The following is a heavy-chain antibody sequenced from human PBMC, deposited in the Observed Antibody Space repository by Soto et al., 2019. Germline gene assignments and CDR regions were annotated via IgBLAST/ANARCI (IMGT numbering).Heavy chain of an antibody. CDR2: IYYSGST. D-gene: IGHD6-13*01. CDR3: ARAKEGVLAAAGLDY. J-gene: IGHJ4*02. CDR1: GGSISSYY. Sequence: SETLSLTCTVSGGSISSYYWSWIRQPPGKGLEWIGYIYYSGSTNYNPSLKSRVTISVDTSKNQFSLKLSSVTAADTAVYYCARAKEGVLAAAGLDYWGQGTLVTVSS. V-gene: IGHV4-59*01.